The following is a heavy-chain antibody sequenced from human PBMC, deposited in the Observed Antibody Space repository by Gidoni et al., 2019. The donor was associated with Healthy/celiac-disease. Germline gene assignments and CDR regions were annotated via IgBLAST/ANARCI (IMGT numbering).Heavy chain of an antibody. CDR3: AKERWRLLRPSTLPYYFDY. V-gene: IGHV3-23*01. Sequence: EVQLLESGGGLVQPGGSLRLSCAASGFTFSSYAMSWVRQAPGKGLEWVSAISGSGGSTYYADSVKGRFTISRDNSKNTLYLQMNSLRAEDTAVYYCAKERWRLLRPSTLPYYFDYWGQGTLVTVSS. CDR1: GFTFSSYA. J-gene: IGHJ4*02. D-gene: IGHD3-16*01. CDR2: ISGSGGST.